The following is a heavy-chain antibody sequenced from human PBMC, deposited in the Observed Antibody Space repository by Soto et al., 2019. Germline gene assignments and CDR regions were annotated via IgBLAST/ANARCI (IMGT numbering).Heavy chain of an antibody. CDR2: ISAYNGNT. V-gene: IGHV1-18*01. J-gene: IGHJ5*02. Sequence: ASVKVSCKASGYTFTSYGISWVRQAPGQGLEWMGWISAYNGNTNYAQKLQGRVTMTTDTSTSTAYMELRSLRSDDTAVYYCARGGSQYDFWSARQPQVWFDPWGQGTLVTVSS. CDR1: GYTFTSYG. CDR3: ARGGSQYDFWSARQPQVWFDP. D-gene: IGHD3-3*01.